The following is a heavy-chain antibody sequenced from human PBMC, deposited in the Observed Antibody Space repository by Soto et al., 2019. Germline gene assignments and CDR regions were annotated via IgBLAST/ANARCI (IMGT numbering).Heavy chain of an antibody. V-gene: IGHV4-39*01. Sequence: SETLSLTCTVSGGSISSSSYYWGWIRQPPGKGLEWIGSIYYSGSTYYNPSLKSRVTISVDTSKNQFSLKLSSVTAADTAVYYCARQYSSSSSGYFDYWGQGTLVTVSS. CDR3: ARQYSSSSSGYFDY. J-gene: IGHJ4*02. CDR2: IYYSGST. D-gene: IGHD6-6*01. CDR1: GGSISSSSYY.